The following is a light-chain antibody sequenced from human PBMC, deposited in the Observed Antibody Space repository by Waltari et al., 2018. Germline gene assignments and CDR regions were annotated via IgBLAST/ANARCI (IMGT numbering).Light chain of an antibody. CDR3: QAWDSTTVV. CDR2: QDG. J-gene: IGLJ2*01. V-gene: IGLV3-1*01. CDR1: KVGAKF. Sequence: SYEVTQPPSVSVSPGQTASITCPGDKVGAKFAGWDQPMPGQSPVLVFYQDGKRPSGIPERFSGSNSGDTATLTISGTQAMDEADYYCQAWDSTTVVFGGGTKLTVL.